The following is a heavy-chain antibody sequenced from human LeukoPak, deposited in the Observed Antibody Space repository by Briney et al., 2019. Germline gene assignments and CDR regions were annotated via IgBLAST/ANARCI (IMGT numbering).Heavy chain of an antibody. D-gene: IGHD3-10*01. J-gene: IGHJ4*02. Sequence: GGSLRLSCAASGFTFNDYAMAGVRQAPGTGLQWVSSITARTNSVYYVDSVKGRFTISRDNSRNTVYLQMYSPRDVDTAIYYCVKSSKTMVLNYYDLWGQGTLVHVSS. V-gene: IGHV3-23*05. CDR2: ITARTNSV. CDR3: VKSSKTMVLNYYDL. CDR1: GFTFNDYA.